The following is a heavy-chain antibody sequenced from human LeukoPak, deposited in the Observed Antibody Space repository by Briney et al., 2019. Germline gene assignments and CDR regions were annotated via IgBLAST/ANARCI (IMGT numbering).Heavy chain of an antibody. D-gene: IGHD2-2*02. J-gene: IGHJ4*02. CDR1: GYSISSGYY. CDR2: IYHSGST. V-gene: IGHV4-38-2*02. CDR3: ARVACSSTSCYNPCDY. Sequence: SETLSLTCTVSGYSISSGYYWGWIRQLPGKGLEWIGSIYHSGSTYYNQSLKSPVTISVDTPKNQVSMKVNTVTAADTAVLFCARVACSSTSCYNPCDYWGQGTLDTVSS.